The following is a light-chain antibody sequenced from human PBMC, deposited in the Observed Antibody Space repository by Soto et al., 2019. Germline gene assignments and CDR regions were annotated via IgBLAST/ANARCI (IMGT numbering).Light chain of an antibody. J-gene: IGKJ1*01. CDR3: QQYNNCPPWT. V-gene: IGKV3-15*01. CDR1: QSVSSN. Sequence: EIVMTQSPATLSVSPGERATLSCRASQSVSSNLAWYQQKPGQGPRLLIYGASTRATGIQARFRGSGSGLEFTLTIGCLQSEDFATYYCQQYNNCPPWTFGQGTKVEIK. CDR2: GAS.